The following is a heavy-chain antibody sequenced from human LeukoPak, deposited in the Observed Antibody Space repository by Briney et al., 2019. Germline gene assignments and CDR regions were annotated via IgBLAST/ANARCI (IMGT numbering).Heavy chain of an antibody. D-gene: IGHD4-23*01. CDR2: INYSGST. V-gene: IGHV4-59*01. J-gene: IGHJ4*02. Sequence: SETLSLTCAVYGGSFSGYYWTWIRQPPGKGLEWMGYINYSGSTNYNPSLRSRVTISVDKSKNQFSLKLSSVTAADTAAYYCARGFHELPYYFDYWGQGTLVTVSS. CDR1: GGSFSGYY. CDR3: ARGFHELPYYFDY.